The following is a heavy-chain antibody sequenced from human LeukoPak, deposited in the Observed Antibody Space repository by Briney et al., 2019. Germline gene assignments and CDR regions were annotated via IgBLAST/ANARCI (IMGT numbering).Heavy chain of an antibody. J-gene: IGHJ6*03. CDR2: ISSSSSYI. V-gene: IGHV3-21*01. CDR3: AKDRCSDGIGCFYYYMDV. CDR1: GFTFSSYS. D-gene: IGHD2-15*01. Sequence: GGSLRLSCAASGFTFSSYSMNWVRQAPGKGLEWVSSISSSSSYIYYADSVKGRFTISRDNAKNSLYLQMNSLRAEDTAVYYCAKDRCSDGIGCFYYYMDVWGKGTTVTISS.